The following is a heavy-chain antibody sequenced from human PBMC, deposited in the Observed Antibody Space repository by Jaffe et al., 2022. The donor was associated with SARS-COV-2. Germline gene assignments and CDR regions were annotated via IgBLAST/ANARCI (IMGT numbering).Heavy chain of an antibody. J-gene: IGHJ4*02. CDR3: ARHGSGWYHFDY. D-gene: IGHD6-19*01. CDR2: IYYSGTA. V-gene: IGHV4-39*01. Sequence: QLQLQESGPGLVKPSETLSLTCAFSGGSIIRSTHSWAWIRQPPGKGLEWIGTIYYSGTAYSNPSLKSRVTISIDTSKNEFSLKLISVTAADTAVYSCARHGSGWYHFDYWGQGALVTVSS. CDR1: GGSIIRSTHS.